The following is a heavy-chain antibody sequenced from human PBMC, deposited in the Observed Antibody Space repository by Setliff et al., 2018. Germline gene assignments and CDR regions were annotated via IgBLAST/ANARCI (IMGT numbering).Heavy chain of an antibody. CDR3: VRVLYDYSFES. J-gene: IGHJ4*02. CDR2: VYSSSSP. V-gene: IGHV4-4*08. Sequence: SETLSLTCTVSGGSITNSYWSWIRQTPGKGLEWIGYVYSSSSPYYEPSLESRVTMSIDTSKDQISLQLRSLTAADTAVYYCVRVLYDYSFESWGQGTLVTVSS. CDR1: GGSITNSY. D-gene: IGHD4-4*01.